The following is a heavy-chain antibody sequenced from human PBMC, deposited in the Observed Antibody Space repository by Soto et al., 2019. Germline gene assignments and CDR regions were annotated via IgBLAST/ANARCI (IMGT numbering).Heavy chain of an antibody. CDR3: AKGLLGDFWSGYGN. D-gene: IGHD3-3*01. J-gene: IGHJ4*02. V-gene: IGHV3-23*01. Sequence: EVQLFESGGGLVQPGGSLRLSCAASGFTFSSYAMSWVRQAPGKGLEWVSAISGSGGSTYYADSVKGRFTISRDNSKNTLYLQLNSLRDEDTAVYYCAKGLLGDFWSGYGNWGQGTLVTVSS. CDR1: GFTFSSYA. CDR2: ISGSGGST.